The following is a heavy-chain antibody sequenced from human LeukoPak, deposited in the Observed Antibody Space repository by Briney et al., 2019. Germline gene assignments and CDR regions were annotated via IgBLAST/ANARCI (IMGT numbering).Heavy chain of an antibody. Sequence: GGSLRLSCAASGFTFSRYWMSWARQAPGKGLEWVVNIKQDGSEKNYVDSVKGRLTISRDNAKNSLYLQMNSLRAEDTAVYYCARVLVSPKNYYYYGMDVWGQGTTVTVSS. V-gene: IGHV3-7*04. CDR2: IKQDGSEK. CDR1: GFTFSRYW. CDR3: ARVLVSPKNYYYYGMDV. J-gene: IGHJ6*02. D-gene: IGHD2-2*01.